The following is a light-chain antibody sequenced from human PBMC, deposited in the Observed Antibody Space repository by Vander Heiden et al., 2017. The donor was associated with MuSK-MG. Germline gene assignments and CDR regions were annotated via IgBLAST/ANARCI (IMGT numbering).Light chain of an antibody. Sequence: DIQLTQSPSSLSASVGDRVTITCRVSQAISSYLNWYRQKPGKVPKLLIYSASNSQSGLPSRFSGSASATDFTLTISILPPEDVATYYGQQSDTARYTFGQGTKLEIK. CDR2: SAS. J-gene: IGKJ2*01. V-gene: IGKV1-27*01. CDR3: QQSDTARYT. CDR1: QAISSY.